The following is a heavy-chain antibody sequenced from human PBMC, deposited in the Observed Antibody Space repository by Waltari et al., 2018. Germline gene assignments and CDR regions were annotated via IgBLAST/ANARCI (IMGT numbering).Heavy chain of an antibody. D-gene: IGHD4-17*01. CDR3: AKGLRRRSEGVLDY. J-gene: IGHJ4*02. Sequence: QVQLVESGGGVVQPGRSLRLSCAASGFTFSSYGMHWVRQAPGKGLEWVAGISYDGSNKYYADSVKGRFTISRDNSKNTLYLQMNSLRAEDTAVYYCAKGLRRRSEGVLDYWGQGTLVTVSS. CDR1: GFTFSSYG. V-gene: IGHV3-30*18. CDR2: ISYDGSNK.